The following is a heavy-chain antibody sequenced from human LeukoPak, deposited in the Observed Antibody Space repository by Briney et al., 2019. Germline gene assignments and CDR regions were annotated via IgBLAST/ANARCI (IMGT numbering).Heavy chain of an antibody. CDR1: GFTFSSYA. D-gene: IGHD3-22*01. CDR2: ISGSGGST. CDR3: ARDQYYLDNNAYRGLYH. Sequence: GGSLRLSCAASGFTFSSYAMSWVRQAPGKGLEWVSAISGSGGSTYYADSVKGRFTISRDNAKKSLYLQMNSLRAEDTAVYYCARDQYYLDNNAYRGLYHWGQGTLVTVSS. J-gene: IGHJ4*02. V-gene: IGHV3-23*01.